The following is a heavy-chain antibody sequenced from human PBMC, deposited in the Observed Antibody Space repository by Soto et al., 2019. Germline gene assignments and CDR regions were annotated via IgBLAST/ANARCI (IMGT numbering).Heavy chain of an antibody. CDR3: ARGSDCDILWHPYYGMDV. CDR2: ISSSSSTI. CDR1: GFTFSSYS. Sequence: PGGSLRLSCAASGFTFSSYSMNWVRQAPGKGLEWVSYISSSSSTIYYADSVKGRFTISRDNAKNSLYLQMNSLRDEDTAVYYCARGSDCDILWHPYYGMDVWGQGTTVTVSS. V-gene: IGHV3-48*02. J-gene: IGHJ6*02. D-gene: IGHD3-9*01.